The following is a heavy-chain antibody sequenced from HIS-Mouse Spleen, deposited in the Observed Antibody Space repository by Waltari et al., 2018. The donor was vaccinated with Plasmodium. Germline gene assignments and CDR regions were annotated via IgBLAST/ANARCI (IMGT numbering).Heavy chain of an antibody. CDR1: GYTFTSYG. D-gene: IGHD3-10*01. CDR2: ISAYNGNT. V-gene: IGHV1-18*01. J-gene: IGHJ3*02. Sequence: QVQLVQSGAEVKKPGASVKVSCKASGYTFTSYGISWVRQAPGQGLEWMGWISAYNGNTNYAQKFQGRVTMTTDTSTSTAYMELRSLRSDDTAVYYCARDVKLLWFGELLSSFSDDAFDIWGQGTMVTVSS. CDR3: ARDVKLLWFGELLSSFSDDAFDI.